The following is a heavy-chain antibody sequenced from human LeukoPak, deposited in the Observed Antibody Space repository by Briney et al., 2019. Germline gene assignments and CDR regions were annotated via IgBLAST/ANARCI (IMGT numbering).Heavy chain of an antibody. CDR1: GFIFSTYG. J-gene: IGHJ3*02. CDR3: AKDQGSGYSSLDAFDI. V-gene: IGHV3-23*01. Sequence: GGSLRLSCAASGFIFSTYGMHWVRQAPGKGLEWVSAISGSGGSTYYADSVKGRFTISRDNSKNTLYLQTNSLRAEDTAVYYCAKDQGSGYSSLDAFDIWGQGTMVTVSS. D-gene: IGHD5-18*01. CDR2: ISGSGGST.